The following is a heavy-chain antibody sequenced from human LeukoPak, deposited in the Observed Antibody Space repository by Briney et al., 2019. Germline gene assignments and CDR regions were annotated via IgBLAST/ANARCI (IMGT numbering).Heavy chain of an antibody. D-gene: IGHD2-2*01. Sequence: PGGSLRLSCAASGFTFSSYSMNWVRQSPGKGLEWVSYISSSSRTIYYADSVKGRFTISRDNAKNSLYLQMNSLRAEDTAVYYCARVPRYCSSTSCPPDAFDIWGQGTMVTVSS. CDR2: ISSSSRTI. J-gene: IGHJ3*02. V-gene: IGHV3-48*01. CDR3: ARVPRYCSSTSCPPDAFDI. CDR1: GFTFSSYS.